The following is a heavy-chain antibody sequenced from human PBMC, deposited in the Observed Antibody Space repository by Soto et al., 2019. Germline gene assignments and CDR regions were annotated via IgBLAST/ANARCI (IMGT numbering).Heavy chain of an antibody. V-gene: IGHV3-53*01. CDR1: CFTVSAYY. J-gene: IGHJ4*02. CDR3: ARLSAPTASYYTDPFDY. D-gene: IGHD2-2*02. Sequence: XGSLRVTCAASCFTVSAYYMIWVRQAPGKGLEWVSVIYRGGTTHYADSFQGRFTISRDSSKNTLYLHMNSLRAEDTAVYYCARLSAPTASYYTDPFDYWGQGTLVTSPQ. CDR2: IYRGGTT.